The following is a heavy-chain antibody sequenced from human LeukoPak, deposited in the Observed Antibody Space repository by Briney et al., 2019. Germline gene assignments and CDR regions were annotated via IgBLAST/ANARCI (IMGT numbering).Heavy chain of an antibody. CDR1: GGSISSYY. Sequence: SETLSLTCTVSGGSISSYYWSWIRQPPGKGLEWIGYIYYSGSTNYNPSLKSRVTISVDTSKNQFSLKLSSVTAADTAVYYCARDGGGAFDIWGQGTMVTVSS. V-gene: IGHV4-59*01. J-gene: IGHJ3*02. D-gene: IGHD3-16*01. CDR3: ARDGGGAFDI. CDR2: IYYSGST.